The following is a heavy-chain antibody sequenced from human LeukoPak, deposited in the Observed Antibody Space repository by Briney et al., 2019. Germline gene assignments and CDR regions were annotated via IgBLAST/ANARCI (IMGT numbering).Heavy chain of an antibody. CDR2: IYYSGST. Sequence: SETLSLTCTVSGGSISSYYWSWIRQPPGKGLEWIGYIYYSGSTNYNPSLKSRVTISVDTSKNQFSLKLSSVTAADTAMYYCASLGYSSSYNWFDPWGQGTLVTVSS. CDR3: ASLGYSSSYNWFDP. CDR1: GGSISSYY. J-gene: IGHJ5*02. D-gene: IGHD6-6*01. V-gene: IGHV4-59*12.